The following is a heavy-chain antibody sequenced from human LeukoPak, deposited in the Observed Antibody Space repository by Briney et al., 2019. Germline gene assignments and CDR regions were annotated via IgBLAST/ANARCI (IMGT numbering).Heavy chain of an antibody. J-gene: IGHJ4*02. D-gene: IGHD2-15*01. CDR2: IRNKASGGTT. CDR3: TRDRIMTDF. Sequence: WIRQAPGKGLEWVSFIRNKASGGTTEHAASVRGRFTTSRDDSKSIAYLQMNSLKTEDTALYYCTRDRIMTDFWGQGTLVTVSS. V-gene: IGHV3-49*02.